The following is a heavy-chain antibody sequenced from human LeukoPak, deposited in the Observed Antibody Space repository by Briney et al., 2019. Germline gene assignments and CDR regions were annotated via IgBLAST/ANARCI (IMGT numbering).Heavy chain of an antibody. V-gene: IGHV3-23*01. CDR1: GITLSNYG. J-gene: IGHJ3*02. D-gene: IGHD6-13*01. CDR3: AKDSRLAAAAGIDAFDI. Sequence: PGGSLRLSCAVSGITLSNYGMSWVRQAPGKGPEWVAGISGSGGSAYYADAVKGRFTISRDNPKNTLYLQMNSLRVEDTAVYFCAKDSRLAAAAGIDAFDIWGQGTMVTVSS. CDR2: ISGSGGSA.